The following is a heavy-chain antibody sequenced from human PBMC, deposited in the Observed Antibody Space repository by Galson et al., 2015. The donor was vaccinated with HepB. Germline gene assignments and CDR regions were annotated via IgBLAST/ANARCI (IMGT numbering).Heavy chain of an antibody. CDR3: ATEPQGYCSSTSCPVGFDP. CDR2: INPSGGST. V-gene: IGHV1-46*01. CDR1: GYTFTSYY. D-gene: IGHD2-2*01. Sequence: SVKVSCKASGYTFTSYYMHWVRQAPGQGLEWMGIINPSGGSTSYAQKFQGRVTMTRDTSTSTVYMELSSLRSEDTAVYYCATEPQGYCSSTSCPVGFDPWGQGTLVTVSS. J-gene: IGHJ5*02.